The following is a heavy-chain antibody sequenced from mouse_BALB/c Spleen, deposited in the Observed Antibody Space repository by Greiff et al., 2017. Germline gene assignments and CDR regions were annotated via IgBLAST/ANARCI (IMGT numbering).Heavy chain of an antibody. Sequence: EVQLMASGGGLVKLGGSLKLSCAASGFTFSSYYMSWVRQTPETRLELVAAINSNGGSTYYPDTVKGRFTISRDNAKNTLYLQMSSLKSEDTALYYCARHGEGTGPLFAYWGQGTLVTVSA. CDR2: INSNGGST. D-gene: IGHD3-3*01. CDR3: ARHGEGTGPLFAY. CDR1: GFTFSSYY. J-gene: IGHJ3*01. V-gene: IGHV5-6-2*01.